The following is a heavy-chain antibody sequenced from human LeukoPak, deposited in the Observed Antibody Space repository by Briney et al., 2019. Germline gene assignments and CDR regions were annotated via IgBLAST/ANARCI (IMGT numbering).Heavy chain of an antibody. CDR3: ARGPYYDFWSGYPYMDV. CDR1: GGSIRSGAYC. J-gene: IGHJ6*03. D-gene: IGHD3-3*01. V-gene: IGHV4-31*03. CDR2: MYYDGST. Sequence: PSETLSLTCTVSGGSIRSGAYCWSWIRQRPGKGLEWIGYMYYDGSTYSNPSLKSRLTISVDTSKNQFSLKLSSVTAADTAVYYCARGPYYDFWSGYPYMDVWGKGTTVTVSS.